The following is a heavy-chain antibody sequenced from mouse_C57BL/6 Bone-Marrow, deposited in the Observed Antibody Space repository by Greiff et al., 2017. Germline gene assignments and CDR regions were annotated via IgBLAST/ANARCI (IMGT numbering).Heavy chain of an antibody. V-gene: IGHV1-52*01. J-gene: IGHJ3*01. D-gene: IGHD2-12*01. CDR1: GYTFTSYW. Sequence: VQLQQPGAELVRPGSSVKLSCKASGYTFTSYWMHWVKQRPIQGLEWIGNIDPSDSETHYNQKFKDKATLTVDKSSSTAYRQLSSLTSEDSAVYYCARESYYSVAWFAYWGQGTLVTVSA. CDR2: IDPSDSET. CDR3: ARESYYSVAWFAY.